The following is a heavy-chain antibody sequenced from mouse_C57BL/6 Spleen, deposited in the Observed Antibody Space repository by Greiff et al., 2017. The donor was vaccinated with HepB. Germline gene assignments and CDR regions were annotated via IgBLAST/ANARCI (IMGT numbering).Heavy chain of an antibody. D-gene: IGHD4-1*01. CDR2: INPNNGGT. CDR3: ARGRTGTWYFDV. J-gene: IGHJ1*03. Sequence: VQLQQSGPELVKPGASVKMSCKASGYTFTDYNMHWVKQSHGKSLEWIGYINPNNGGTSYNQKFKGKATLTVNKSSSTAYMELRSLTSEDSAVYYCARGRTGTWYFDVWGTGTTVTVSS. CDR1: GYTFTDYN. V-gene: IGHV1-22*01.